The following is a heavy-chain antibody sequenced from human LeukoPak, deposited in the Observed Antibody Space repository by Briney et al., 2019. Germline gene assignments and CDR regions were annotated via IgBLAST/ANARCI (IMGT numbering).Heavy chain of an antibody. D-gene: IGHD3-22*01. Sequence: GGSLRLSCAVSGLTFSNFKMNWVRQAPGKGLEWVSYISDSGRTTFYADSVKGRFTISRDNAKNSLYLQMNSLRAEDTALYYCAKDSGDYYDSSGYYNWFDPWGQGTLVTVSS. CDR2: ISDSGRTT. CDR3: AKDSGDYYDSSGYYNWFDP. V-gene: IGHV3-48*03. CDR1: GLTFSNFK. J-gene: IGHJ5*02.